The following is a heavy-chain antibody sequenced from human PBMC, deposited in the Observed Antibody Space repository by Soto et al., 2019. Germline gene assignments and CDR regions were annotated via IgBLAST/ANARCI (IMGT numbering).Heavy chain of an antibody. D-gene: IGHD6-25*01. J-gene: IGHJ3*02. V-gene: IGHV4-59*01. CDR1: GGSISSYY. CDR3: ARDRLGAFDI. CDR2: IYYSGST. Sequence: SETLSLTCTVSGGSISSYYWSWIRQPPGKGLEWIGYIYYSGSTNYNPSLKSRVTISVDTSKNQFSLKLSSVTAADTAVYYCARDRLGAFDIWGQGTMVTVSS.